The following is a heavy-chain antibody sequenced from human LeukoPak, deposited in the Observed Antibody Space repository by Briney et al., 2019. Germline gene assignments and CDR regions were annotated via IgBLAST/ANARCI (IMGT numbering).Heavy chain of an antibody. CDR1: GGSFSGYY. J-gene: IGHJ3*02. CDR3: ARGRIVGAATAFDI. Sequence: SETLSLTCAVYGGSFSGYYWSWIRQPPGKGLEWIGEINHSGSTNYNPSLKSRVTISVDTSKNQFSLKLSPVTAADTAVYYCARGRIVGAATAFDIWGQGTMVTVSS. CDR2: INHSGST. D-gene: IGHD1-26*01. V-gene: IGHV4-34*01.